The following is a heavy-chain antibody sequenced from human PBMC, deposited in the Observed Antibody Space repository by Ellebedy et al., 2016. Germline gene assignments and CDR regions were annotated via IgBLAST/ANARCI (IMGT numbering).Heavy chain of an antibody. J-gene: IGHJ6*03. CDR1: GFTFSGYW. CDR3: ARDKGYYYMDA. CDR2: IHGDGTTT. V-gene: IGHV3-74*01. Sequence: GGSLRLXXAASGFTFSGYWMHWVRQAPGKGLVWVSRIHGDGTTTTYADSVRGRFTISRDNANNTLYLQMNSLRAEDTAVYYCARDKGYYYMDAWGKGTTVTVSS.